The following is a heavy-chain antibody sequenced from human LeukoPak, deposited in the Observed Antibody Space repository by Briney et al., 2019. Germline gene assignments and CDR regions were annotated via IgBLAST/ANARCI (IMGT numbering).Heavy chain of an antibody. D-gene: IGHD3-10*01. CDR1: GYLFTSYW. V-gene: IGHV5-51*01. Sequence: PGESLKISCKDSGYLFTSYWIAWVRQRPGKGLEWMGIIYPGDSDTRYSPSFQGQVTISADTSISTAYLHWSSLKASDTAIYYCAGQDGSGTYDAFDVWGQGTMVTV. CDR3: AGQDGSGTYDAFDV. CDR2: IYPGDSDT. J-gene: IGHJ3*01.